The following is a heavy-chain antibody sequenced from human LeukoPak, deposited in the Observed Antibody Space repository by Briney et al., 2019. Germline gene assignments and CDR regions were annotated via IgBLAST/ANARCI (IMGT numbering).Heavy chain of an antibody. J-gene: IGHJ4*02. V-gene: IGHV4-4*07. D-gene: IGHD3-3*01. Sequence: PSETLSLTCTVSGGSISSYYWSWIRQPAGKGLEWIGRIYTSGSTNYNPSLKSRVTMSVDTSKNQFSLKLSSVTAADTAVYYCAKDFQDITIFGVVTTYFDYWGQGTLVTVSS. CDR1: GGSISSYY. CDR2: IYTSGST. CDR3: AKDFQDITIFGVVTTYFDY.